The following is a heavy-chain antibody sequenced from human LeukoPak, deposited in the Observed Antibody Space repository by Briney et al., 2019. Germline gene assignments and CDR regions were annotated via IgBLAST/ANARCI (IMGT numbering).Heavy chain of an antibody. D-gene: IGHD6-25*01. CDR1: GGSISSSSYY. CDR3: ASGLFYMDV. Sequence: SETLSLTXTVPGGSISSSSYYWGWIRQPPGRGLEWIGSIYYSGSTYYNPSLKSRVTISVDTSKNQFSLKLSSVTAADTAVYYCASGLFYMDVWGKGTTVTVSS. V-gene: IGHV4-39*01. CDR2: IYYSGST. J-gene: IGHJ6*03.